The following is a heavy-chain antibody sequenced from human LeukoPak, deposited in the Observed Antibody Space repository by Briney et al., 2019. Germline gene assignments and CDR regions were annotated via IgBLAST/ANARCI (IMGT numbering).Heavy chain of an antibody. CDR3: AKDPTDFDSSGQTYFDY. CDR1: GGSFSGYY. J-gene: IGHJ4*02. D-gene: IGHD3-22*01. V-gene: IGHV4-34*01. Sequence: SETLSLTCAVYGGSFSGYYWSWIRQPPGKGLEWIGEINHSGSTNYNPSLKSRVTISVDTSKNQFSLKLSSVTAEDTAIYYCAKDPTDFDSSGQTYFDYWGQGNLVTVSS. CDR2: INHSGST.